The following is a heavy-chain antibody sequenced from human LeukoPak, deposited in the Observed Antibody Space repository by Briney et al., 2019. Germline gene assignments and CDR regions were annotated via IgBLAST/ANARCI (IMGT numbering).Heavy chain of an antibody. CDR1: GGSISSGSYY. D-gene: IGHD6-13*01. V-gene: IGHV4-61*02. CDR2: IYTSGST. CDR3: AKGSSWGSLDY. J-gene: IGHJ4*02. Sequence: PSQTLSLTCTVSGGSISSGSYYWSWIRQPAGKGLEWIGRIYTSGSTNYNPSLKSRVTISVDTSKNQFSLKLSSVTAADTAVYYCAKGSSWGSLDYWGQGTLVTVSS.